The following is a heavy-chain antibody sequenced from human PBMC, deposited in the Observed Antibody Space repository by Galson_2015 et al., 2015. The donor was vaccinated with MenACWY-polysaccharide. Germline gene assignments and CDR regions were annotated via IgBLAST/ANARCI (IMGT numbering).Heavy chain of an antibody. J-gene: IGHJ4*02. Sequence: PGKGLGWVAFIRYGGGNKYYADSVKGRFTISRDNSKNTLYLQMNSLRAEDTAVYYCAKRMATTFDYWGQGTLVTVSS. D-gene: IGHD5-24*01. CDR3: AKRMATTFDY. V-gene: IGHV3-30*02. CDR2: IRYGGGNK.